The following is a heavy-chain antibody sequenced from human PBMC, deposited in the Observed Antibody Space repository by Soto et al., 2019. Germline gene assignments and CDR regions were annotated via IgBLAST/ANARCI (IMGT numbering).Heavy chain of an antibody. V-gene: IGHV5-10-1*01. CDR2: IDPSDSYT. D-gene: IGHD3-22*01. CDR1: GYSFTSYW. CDR3: ARQGTYYYDSSGYGY. Sequence: PGESLKISCKGSGYSFTSYWISWVRQMPGKGLEWMGRIDPSDSYTNYSPSFQGHVTISADKSISTAYLQWSSLKASDTAMYYCARQGTYYYDSSGYGYWGQGTLVTVSS. J-gene: IGHJ4*02.